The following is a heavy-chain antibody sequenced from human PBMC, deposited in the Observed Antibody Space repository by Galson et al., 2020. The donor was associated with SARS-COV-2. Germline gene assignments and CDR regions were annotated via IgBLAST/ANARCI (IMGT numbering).Heavy chain of an antibody. CDR3: ARSTGSGWYDY. J-gene: IGHJ4*02. V-gene: IGHV3-7*01. D-gene: IGHD6-19*01. Sequence: GESLKISCAASGFAISSYWMSWLRQAPGKGLEWVANIQHNGGEKYYLESVTGRFTISRDNVRKSLSLQMDSLRVEDTAVYYCARSTGSGWYDYWGQGTRVTVSS. CDR1: GFAISSYW. CDR2: IQHNGGEK.